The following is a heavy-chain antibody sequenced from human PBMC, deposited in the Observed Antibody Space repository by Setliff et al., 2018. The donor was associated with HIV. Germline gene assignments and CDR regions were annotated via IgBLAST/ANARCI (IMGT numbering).Heavy chain of an antibody. Sequence: SETLSLTCTVSGGSISSYYWSWIRQPPGKGLEWIGYIYTSGSTNYNPSLKSRVTISVDTSKNQFSLKLSSVTAADTAVYYCARGRAYAFDPWGQGTLVTVSS. CDR2: IYTSGST. CDR3: ARGRAYAFDP. CDR1: GGSISSYY. D-gene: IGHD4-17*01. V-gene: IGHV4-4*08. J-gene: IGHJ5*02.